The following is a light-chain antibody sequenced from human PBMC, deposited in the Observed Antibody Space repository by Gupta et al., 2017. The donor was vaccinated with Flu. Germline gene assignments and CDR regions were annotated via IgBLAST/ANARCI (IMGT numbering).Light chain of an antibody. V-gene: IGLV3-21*02. CDR3: EVWDSSRNDGV. J-gene: IGLJ3*02. Sequence: GETSRCPGGRNNIGAKCGHWYQQKPGQAPVVVIYDDSDRPSGIPERFSGSNSGNTATLTISRVEAGDEADYYCEVWDSSRNDGVFGGGTKLTGL. CDR2: DDS. CDR1: NIGAKC.